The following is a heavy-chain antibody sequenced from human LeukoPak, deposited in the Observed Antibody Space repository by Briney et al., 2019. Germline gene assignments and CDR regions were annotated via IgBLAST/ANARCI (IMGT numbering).Heavy chain of an antibody. J-gene: IGHJ6*03. CDR3: ARSDSSGRYGGYFYYYMDV. V-gene: IGHV1-18*01. CDR1: GYTFTGNV. CDR2: ISAYNGNT. Sequence: ASVKVSCKASGYTFTGNVISWVRQAPGQGLEWMGWISAYNGNTNYAQKVQGRVTMTTDTSTSTAYMELRSLTSDDTAMYYCARSDSSGRYGGYFYYYMDVWGKGTTVTVSS. D-gene: IGHD6-19*01.